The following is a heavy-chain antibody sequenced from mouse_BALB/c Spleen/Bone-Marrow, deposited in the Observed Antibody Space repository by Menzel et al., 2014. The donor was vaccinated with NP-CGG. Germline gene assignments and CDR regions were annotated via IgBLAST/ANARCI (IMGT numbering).Heavy chain of an antibody. CDR3: ARHGITRLLDY. Sequence: EVQRVESGGDLVKPGGSLKLSCAASGFTFSSYAMSWVRQTPEKRLEWVATISSGGSYTYYPDSVQGRFTISRDNAKNTLYLQMSSLRSEDTAMYYCARHGITRLLDYLSQATTPTVSS. V-gene: IGHV5-9-3*01. CDR2: ISSGGSYT. D-gene: IGHD2-4*01. CDR1: GFTFSSYA. J-gene: IGHJ2*01.